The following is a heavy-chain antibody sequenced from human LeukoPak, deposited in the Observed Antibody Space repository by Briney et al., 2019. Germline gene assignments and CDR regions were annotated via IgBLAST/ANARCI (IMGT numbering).Heavy chain of an antibody. CDR2: IFTNGST. Sequence: SETLSLTCTVSGGSISSYYWSWIRQPPGKGLEWIGRIFTNGSTNYNSSLKSRVTISVDTSKNQLSLKLTSVTAADTAVYYCASFDAFGIWGQGTMVTVSS. J-gene: IGHJ3*02. CDR1: GGSISSYY. CDR3: ASFDAFGI. V-gene: IGHV4-4*08.